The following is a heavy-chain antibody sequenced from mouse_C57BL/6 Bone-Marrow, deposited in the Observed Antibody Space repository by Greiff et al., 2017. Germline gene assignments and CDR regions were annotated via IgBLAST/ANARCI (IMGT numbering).Heavy chain of an antibody. CDR2: IYPGDGDT. V-gene: IGHV1-82*01. Sequence: QVQLQQSGPELVKPGASVKISCKASGYAFSSSWMNWVKQRPGKGLEWIGRIYPGDGDTNYNGKFKGKATLTADKSSSTAYMQLSSLTSEDSAVSFCASSYDYDSSWFAYWGQGTLVTVSA. J-gene: IGHJ3*01. CDR1: GYAFSSSW. D-gene: IGHD2-4*01. CDR3: ASSYDYDSSWFAY.